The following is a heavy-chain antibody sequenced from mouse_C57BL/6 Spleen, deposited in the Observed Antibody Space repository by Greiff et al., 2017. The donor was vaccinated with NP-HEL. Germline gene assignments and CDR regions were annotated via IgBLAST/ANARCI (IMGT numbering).Heavy chain of an antibody. CDR3: ALYYYGSSYVLYARDY. CDR1: GYTFTSYW. Sequence: QVQLQQPGAELVKPGASVKLSCKASGYTFTSYWMHWVKQRPGRGLEWIGRIDPNSGGTKYNEKFKSKATLTVDKPSSTAYMQLSSLTSEDSAVYYCALYYYGSSYVLYARDYWGQGTSATVSS. V-gene: IGHV1-72*01. D-gene: IGHD1-1*01. CDR2: IDPNSGGT. J-gene: IGHJ4*01.